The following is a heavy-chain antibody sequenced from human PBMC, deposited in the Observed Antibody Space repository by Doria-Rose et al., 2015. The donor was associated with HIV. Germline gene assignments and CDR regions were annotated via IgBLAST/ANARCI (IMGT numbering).Heavy chain of an antibody. CDR1: GGSFSGYY. D-gene: IGHD6-13*01. J-gene: IGHJ4*02. CDR3: ARRPPYSSSWKY. V-gene: IGHV4-34*01. CDR2: INHSGNR. Sequence: QVQLQQWDAGLLKPSETLSLTCAVYGGSFSGYYWSWIRQSPGKGLQWIGEINHSGNRNYNPSLNSRVTVALDTPKTQFSLKRRSVTAADTAVYYCARRPPYSSSWKYWGQGTLDTVSS.